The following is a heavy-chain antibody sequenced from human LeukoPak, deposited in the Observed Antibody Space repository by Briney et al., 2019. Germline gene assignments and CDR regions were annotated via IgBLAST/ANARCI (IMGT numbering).Heavy chain of an antibody. V-gene: IGHV1-46*01. J-gene: IGHJ4*02. D-gene: IGHD6-19*01. CDR2: INPSDGIS. CDR1: GYTFTSYR. Sequence: ASVKVSCKASGYTFTSYRMHWVRQAPGQGLQWMGIINPSDGISTYAQNFQGRVTMTRDTSTNTVHMELSSLTSEDTAVYYCARAQKSGWKGRYFDYWGQGTLVTVSS. CDR3: ARAQKSGWKGRYFDY.